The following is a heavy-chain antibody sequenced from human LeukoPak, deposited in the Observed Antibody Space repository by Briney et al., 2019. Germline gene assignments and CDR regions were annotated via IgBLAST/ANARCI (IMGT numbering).Heavy chain of an antibody. CDR2: INHSGST. CDR3: ARVNYNSAWYYFDY. J-gene: IGHJ4*02. Sequence: SETLSLTCAVYGGSFSGYYWSWIRQPPGKGLEWIGEINHSGSTNYNPSLKSRVTISVDTSKNQFSLKLSSVTAADTAVYYCARVNYNSAWYYFDYWGQGTLVTVSS. D-gene: IGHD6-19*01. CDR1: GGSFSGYY. V-gene: IGHV4-34*01.